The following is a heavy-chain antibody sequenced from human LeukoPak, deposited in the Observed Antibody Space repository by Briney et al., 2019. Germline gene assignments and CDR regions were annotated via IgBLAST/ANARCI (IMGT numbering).Heavy chain of an antibody. CDR2: ISWNSGSI. CDR1: GFTFDDYA. D-gene: IGHD1-14*01. V-gene: IGHV3-9*01. Sequence: GRSLRLSCAASGFTFDDYAMHWVRQAPGKGLEWVSGISWNSGSIGYADSVKGRFTISRDNAKNSLYLQMNSLRAEDTALYYCATTRGSSFDYWGQGTLVTVSS. J-gene: IGHJ4*02. CDR3: ATTRGSSFDY.